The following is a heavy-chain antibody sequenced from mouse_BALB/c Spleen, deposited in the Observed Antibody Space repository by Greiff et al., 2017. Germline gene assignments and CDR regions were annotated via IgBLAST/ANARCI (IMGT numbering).Heavy chain of an antibody. Sequence: EVQGVESGGGLVKPGGSLKLSCAASGFTFSDYYMYWVRQTPEKRLEWVATISDGGSYTYYPDSVKGRFTISRDNAKNNLYLQMSSLKSEDTAMYYCARIYYGSSYAWFAYWGQGTLVTVSA. CDR3: ARIYYGSSYAWFAY. CDR1: GFTFSDYY. V-gene: IGHV5-4*02. J-gene: IGHJ3*01. D-gene: IGHD1-1*01. CDR2: ISDGGSYT.